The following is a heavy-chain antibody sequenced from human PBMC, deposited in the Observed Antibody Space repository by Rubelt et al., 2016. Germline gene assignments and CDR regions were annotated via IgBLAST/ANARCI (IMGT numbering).Heavy chain of an antibody. CDR1: TGSINSYY. CDR2: ISYTETT. J-gene: IGHJ4*02. CDR3: ARTYYDDSSGRTHQYYFDY. Sequence: QVQLQESGPGVVKASETLSLTCNVSTGSINSYYWSWFRQPPGKGLEWIGTISYTETTYYNASLKGRDTLTIDTSKNQISRTLSSGTAADTAVYYCARTYYDDSSGRTHQYYFDYWGQGTLVTVSP. D-gene: IGHD3-22*01. V-gene: IGHV4-59*04.